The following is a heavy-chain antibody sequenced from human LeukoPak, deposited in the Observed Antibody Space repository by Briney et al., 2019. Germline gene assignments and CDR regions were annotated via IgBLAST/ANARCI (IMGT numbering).Heavy chain of an antibody. D-gene: IGHD3-16*02. CDR1: GYTFTSYG. Sequence: ASVKVSCKASGYTFTSYGISWVRQAPGQGLEWMGWISAYNGNTNYAQKLQGRVTMTTDTSTSTAYMELRSLRSDDTAVYYCARNYDYVWGSYRLDYWGQGTLVTVSS. CDR3: ARNYDYVWGSYRLDY. J-gene: IGHJ4*02. CDR2: ISAYNGNT. V-gene: IGHV1-18*01.